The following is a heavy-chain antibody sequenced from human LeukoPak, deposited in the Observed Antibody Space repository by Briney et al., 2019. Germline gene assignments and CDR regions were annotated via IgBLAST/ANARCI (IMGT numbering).Heavy chain of an antibody. CDR1: GGSISSYY. J-gene: IGHJ3*02. D-gene: IGHD6-6*01. V-gene: IGHV4-59*08. Sequence: SETLSLTCTVSGGSISSYYWSWIRQPPGKGLEWIGYIYYSGSTNYNPSLKSRVTISVDTSKNQFSLKLSPVTAADTAVYYCARRLEGAFDIWGQGTMVTVSS. CDR3: ARRLEGAFDI. CDR2: IYYSGST.